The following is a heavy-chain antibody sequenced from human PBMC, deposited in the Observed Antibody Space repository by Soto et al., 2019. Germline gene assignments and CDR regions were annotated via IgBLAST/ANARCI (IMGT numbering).Heavy chain of an antibody. CDR3: ARGWFGPDV. CDR2: IDNAGTDS. CDR1: GFTFRGRS. J-gene: IGHJ6*04. V-gene: IGHV3-74*01. D-gene: IGHD3-10*01. Sequence: EVQLVKSGGGLVQPGGSLRLSCAASGFTFRGRSMHWVRQAPGKGLVWVSGIDNAGTDSTYADSVKGRFTSSRDNAKNTLYLQMNSLRVEDTAVYYCARGWFGPDVWGKGTTVTVSS.